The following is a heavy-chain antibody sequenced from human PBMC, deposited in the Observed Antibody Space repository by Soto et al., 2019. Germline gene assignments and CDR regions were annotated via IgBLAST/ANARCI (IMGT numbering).Heavy chain of an antibody. J-gene: IGHJ4*02. D-gene: IGHD4-17*01. CDR1: GGSISSGGYS. Sequence: QLQLQESGSGLVKPSQTLSLTCAVSGGSISSGGYSWYWIRQPPGKGLEWIGYIYHSGSTYYNPSPTSRDTTSVDRSKNQFSLKRSSVTAADTAVYYCARGQTTVTTLDYWGQGTLVTVSS. CDR3: ARGQTTVTTLDY. V-gene: IGHV4-30-2*01. CDR2: IYHSGST.